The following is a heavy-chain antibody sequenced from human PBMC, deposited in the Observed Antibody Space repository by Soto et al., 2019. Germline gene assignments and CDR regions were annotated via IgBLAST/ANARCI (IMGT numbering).Heavy chain of an antibody. V-gene: IGHV4-59*01. CDR1: GGCFSTYY. D-gene: IGHD4-17*01. J-gene: IGHJ3*02. CDR3: VRDSGSLTTGDGTFDI. Sequence: XGTLSLTCTVSGGCFSTYYGSWIRQPPGKGLEWIGYVSYSGTTNYSPSLKSRVTISLDTSKNEFSLKLRSATAADTAVYYCVRDSGSLTTGDGTFDIWGPGTMVTVSS. CDR2: VSYSGTT.